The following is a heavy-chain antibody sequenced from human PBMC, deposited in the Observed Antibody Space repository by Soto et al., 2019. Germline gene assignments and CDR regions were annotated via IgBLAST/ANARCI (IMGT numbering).Heavy chain of an antibody. Sequence: SSVKVSCKVSGGTFSSYAISWVRQAPGQGLEWVGGITPIYGIANYAQKFQGRVTIIADKFTTTAYLELSSLRSDDTAVYYCAREVKEGSYYYCLAVSGQGTTVTVSS. CDR3: AREVKEGSYYYCLAV. CDR2: ITPIYGIA. J-gene: IGHJ6*02. CDR1: GGTFSSYA. V-gene: IGHV1-69*10.